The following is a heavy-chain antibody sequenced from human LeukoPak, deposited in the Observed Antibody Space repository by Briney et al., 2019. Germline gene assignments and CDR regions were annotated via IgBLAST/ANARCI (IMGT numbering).Heavy chain of an antibody. CDR3: ARVGLRDAFDI. D-gene: IGHD5-12*01. V-gene: IGHV4-59*11. CDR2: IYYSGST. Sequence: PSETLSLTCTVSGGSISSHYWSWIRQPPGKGLEWIGNIYYSGSTNYNPSLKSRVTISVDTSKNQFSLKLSSVTAADTAVYYCARVGLRDAFDIWGQGTMVTVSS. CDR1: GGSISSHY. J-gene: IGHJ3*02.